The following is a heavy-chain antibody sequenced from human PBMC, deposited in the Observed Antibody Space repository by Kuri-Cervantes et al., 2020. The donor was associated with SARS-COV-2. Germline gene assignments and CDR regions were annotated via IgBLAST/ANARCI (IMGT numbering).Heavy chain of an antibody. Sequence: ESLKISCTVSGGSISSHYWSWIRQPPGKGLEWIGSIYHSGSTYYNPSLKSRVTISVDTSKNQFSLKLSSVTAADTAVYYCARLPRYFEGLYYYYYMDVWGKGTTVTVSS. V-gene: IGHV4-59*04. CDR1: GGSISSHY. J-gene: IGHJ6*03. CDR3: ARLPRYFEGLYYYYYMDV. D-gene: IGHD3-9*01. CDR2: IYHSGST.